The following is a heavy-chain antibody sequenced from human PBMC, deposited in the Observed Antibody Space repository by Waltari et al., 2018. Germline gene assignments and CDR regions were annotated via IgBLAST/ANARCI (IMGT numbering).Heavy chain of an antibody. CDR1: GYTFTGYY. V-gene: IGHV1-2*06. J-gene: IGHJ4*02. D-gene: IGHD1-26*01. CDR3: ARDPIVGDPTGDFGGWGY. CDR2: INPNSGGT. Sequence: QVQLVQSGAEVKKPGASVKVSCKASGYTFTGYYMHWVRQAPGQGLEWMGRINPNSGGTNYAQKFQGRVTMTRDTSISTAYMELSRLRSDDTAVYYCARDPIVGDPTGDFGGWGYWGQGTLVTVSS.